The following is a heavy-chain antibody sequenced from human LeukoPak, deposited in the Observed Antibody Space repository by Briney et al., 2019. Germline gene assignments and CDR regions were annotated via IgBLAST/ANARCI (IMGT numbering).Heavy chain of an antibody. CDR3: ARVSWTYYYDSSGSFFDY. Sequence: GGSLRLSCAASGFTVSSNCMSWVRQAPGKGLEWVSVIYSGGSTYYADSVKGRFTISRDNSKNTLCLQMNSLRAEDTAAYYCARVSWTYYYDSSGSFFDYWGQGTLITVSS. D-gene: IGHD3-22*01. J-gene: IGHJ4*02. V-gene: IGHV3-66*02. CDR1: GFTVSSNC. CDR2: IYSGGST.